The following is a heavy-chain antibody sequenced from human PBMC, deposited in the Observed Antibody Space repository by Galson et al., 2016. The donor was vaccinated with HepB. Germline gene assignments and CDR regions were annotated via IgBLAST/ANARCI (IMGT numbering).Heavy chain of an antibody. CDR2: VNQDGGAK. Sequence: SLRLSCAASGFTFSYYWMSWVRQAPGKGLEWVANVNQDGGAKYYVDSVKGRFTISRDNAKNSLYLQMNSLRLEDTAVYYCARDGLGTVAAASALGNWGQGTLVTVSS. CDR3: ARDGLGTVAAASALGN. V-gene: IGHV3-7*01. J-gene: IGHJ4*02. CDR1: GFTFSYYW. D-gene: IGHD6-25*01.